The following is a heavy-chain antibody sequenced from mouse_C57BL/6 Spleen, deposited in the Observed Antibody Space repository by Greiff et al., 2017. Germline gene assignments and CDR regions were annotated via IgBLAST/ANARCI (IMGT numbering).Heavy chain of an antibody. V-gene: IGHV3-6*01. D-gene: IGHD2-1*01. CDR1: GYSITSGYY. Sequence: EVQLQESGPGLVKPSQSLSLTCSVTGYSITSGYYWNWIRQFPGNKLEWMGYISYDGSNNYNPSLKNRISITRDTSKNRFFLKLNSVTTEDTATYYCAREGNGNYFDYWGQGTTLTVSS. J-gene: IGHJ2*01. CDR2: ISYDGSN. CDR3: AREGNGNYFDY.